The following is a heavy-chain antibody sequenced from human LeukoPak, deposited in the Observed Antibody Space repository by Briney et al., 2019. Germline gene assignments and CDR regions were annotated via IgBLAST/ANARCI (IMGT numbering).Heavy chain of an antibody. V-gene: IGHV3-21*01. CDR3: ACVELAVHFDY. Sequence: GGSLRLSCAASGFTFSSYSMNWVRQAPGKGLEWVSSISSSSSYIYYADSVKGRFTISRDNAKNSLYLQMNSLRGEDTAVYYCACVELAVHFDYWGQGTLVTVSS. CDR2: ISSSSSYI. J-gene: IGHJ4*02. D-gene: IGHD5-24*01. CDR1: GFTFSSYS.